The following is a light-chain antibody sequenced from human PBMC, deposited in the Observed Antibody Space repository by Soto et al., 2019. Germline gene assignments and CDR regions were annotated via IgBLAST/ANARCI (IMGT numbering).Light chain of an antibody. CDR3: QQYDNLPIT. J-gene: IGKJ5*01. V-gene: IGKV1-33*01. CDR2: DAS. CDR1: QDISNY. Sequence: DIQMTQSPSSLSASVGDRVTITFQASQDISNYLNWYQQKPGKAPKLLIYDASNLETGVPSRFSVSGAGTYFTFTISSLQPEDIATSYSQQYDNLPITFGQGTRLEIK.